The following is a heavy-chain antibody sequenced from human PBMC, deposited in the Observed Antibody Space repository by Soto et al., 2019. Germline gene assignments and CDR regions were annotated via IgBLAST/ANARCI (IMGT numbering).Heavy chain of an antibody. Sequence: GGSLRLSCAASGFTFSSYEMNRVRQAPGKGLEWVSYISSSGSTIYYADSVKGRFTISRDNAKNSLYLQMNSLRAEDTAVYYCARDAPYYYDSSGYYSSGQGGGMDVWGQGTTVTVSS. D-gene: IGHD3-22*01. CDR1: GFTFSSYE. CDR3: ARDAPYYYDSSGYYSSGQGGGMDV. CDR2: ISSSGSTI. V-gene: IGHV3-48*03. J-gene: IGHJ6*02.